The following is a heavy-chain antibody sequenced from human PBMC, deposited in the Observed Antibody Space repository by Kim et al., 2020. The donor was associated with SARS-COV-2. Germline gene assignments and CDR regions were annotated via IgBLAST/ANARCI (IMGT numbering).Heavy chain of an antibody. Sequence: GGSLRLSCAAAGFIFSDSTMHWVRQAPGRGLEWVARIRSKAKYLSTAYAASVKGRFTVSRDDSKNTAFLQMTSLKIEDTAVYYCVRSLASSNDYWGQGTLVAVSS. D-gene: IGHD3-10*01. V-gene: IGHV3-73*01. CDR3: VRSLASSNDY. J-gene: IGHJ4*02. CDR1: GFIFSDST. CDR2: IRSKAKYLST.